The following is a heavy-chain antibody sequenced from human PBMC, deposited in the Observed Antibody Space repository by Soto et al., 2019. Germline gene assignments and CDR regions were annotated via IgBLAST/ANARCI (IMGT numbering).Heavy chain of an antibody. CDR3: ASAHSNGWSGYHFDN. CDR2: IYYTGST. CDR1: GGSISSSY. V-gene: IGHV4-59*01. Sequence: QVQLQESGPGLVKPSETLSLTCTVAGGSISSSYWTWIRQPPGKALECIGFIYYTGSTNYNPSLKSLVTMSVDTSKNQFSLKLTSVNAADTAVYHCASAHSNGWSGYHFDNWGQGTLVTVSS. D-gene: IGHD6-25*01. J-gene: IGHJ4*02.